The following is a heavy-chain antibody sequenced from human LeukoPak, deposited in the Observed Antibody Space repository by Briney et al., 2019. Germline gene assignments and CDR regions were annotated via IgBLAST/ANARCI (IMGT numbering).Heavy chain of an antibody. Sequence: SGTLSLTCAVSGYSISSGYYWGWIRQPPGKGLEWIGNIYHSGSTDYNPSLKSRLTISVDTSKNQFSLKLNSVTAADTAIYYCARVTLVRGVSNCFDPWGQGTLVTVSS. J-gene: IGHJ5*02. D-gene: IGHD3-10*01. CDR3: ARVTLVRGVSNCFDP. CDR1: GYSISSGYY. V-gene: IGHV4-38-2*01. CDR2: IYHSGST.